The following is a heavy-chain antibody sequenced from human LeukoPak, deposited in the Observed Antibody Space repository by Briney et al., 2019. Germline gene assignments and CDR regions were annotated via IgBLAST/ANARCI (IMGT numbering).Heavy chain of an antibody. CDR2: INPNSGGT. D-gene: IGHD5-18*01. J-gene: IGHJ4*02. CDR3: ARDRSPENSQIDY. V-gene: IGHV1-2*06. CDR1: GYTFTGYY. Sequence: ASVKVSCKASGYTFTGYYMHWVRQAPGQGLEWMGRINPNSGGTNYAQKFQGRVTMTRDTSISTAYMELSRLRSDDTAVYYCARDRSPENSQIDYWGQGTLVTVSS.